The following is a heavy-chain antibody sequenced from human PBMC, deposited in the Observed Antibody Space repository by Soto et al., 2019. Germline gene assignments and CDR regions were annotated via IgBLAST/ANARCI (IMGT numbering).Heavy chain of an antibody. J-gene: IGHJ4*03. CDR1: GLTFSSSA. CDR3: ERGHARLVRGALDF. Sequence: GRSLRPSFAASGLTFSSSAMHGFRQSPGKGQGWVAVISYDRSNKYYEDSVKVRVNISRDNAKNTLYLQLNRQRAEDTAVYYCERGHARLVRGALDFWGQGTLVTVSS. CDR2: ISYDRSNK. D-gene: IGHD3-22*01. V-gene: IGHV3-30-3*01.